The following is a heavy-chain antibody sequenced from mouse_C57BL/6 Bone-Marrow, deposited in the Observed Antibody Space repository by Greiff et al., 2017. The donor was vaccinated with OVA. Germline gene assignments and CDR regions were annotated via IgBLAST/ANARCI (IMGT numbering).Heavy chain of an antibody. D-gene: IGHD1-1*01. CDR1: GYTFTSYW. Sequence: QVQLQQSGAELVKPGASVKLSCKASGYTFTSYWMHWVKQRPGQGLEWIGMIHPNSGSTNYNEKFKSKATLTVDKSSSTAYMQLSSLTSEDSAVYDCARPLTTVVATDVWGTGTTVTVSS. J-gene: IGHJ1*03. V-gene: IGHV1-64*01. CDR3: ARPLTTVVATDV. CDR2: IHPNSGST.